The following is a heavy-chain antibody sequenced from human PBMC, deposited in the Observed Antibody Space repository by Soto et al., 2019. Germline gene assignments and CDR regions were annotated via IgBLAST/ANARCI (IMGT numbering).Heavy chain of an antibody. CDR2: ISSSSSTI. D-gene: IGHD1-7*01. Sequence: GGSLRLSCAASGFTFSSYSMNWVRQAPGKGLEWVSYISSSSSTIYYADSVKGRFNISRDNAKNSLYLQMNSLRAEDTAVYYCERDNWNYVGPLYQTMDVWGKGTTVTVSS. CDR3: ERDNWNYVGPLYQTMDV. CDR1: GFTFSSYS. V-gene: IGHV3-48*01. J-gene: IGHJ6*03.